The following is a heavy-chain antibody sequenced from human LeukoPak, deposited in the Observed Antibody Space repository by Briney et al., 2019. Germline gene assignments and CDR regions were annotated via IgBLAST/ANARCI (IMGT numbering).Heavy chain of an antibody. CDR3: ARIGYSSSSFDY. V-gene: IGHV3-7*01. D-gene: IGHD6-6*01. CDR1: GFTFSNYW. Sequence: GGSLRLSCAVSGFTFSNYWMSWVRQAPGKGLEWVANIKQDGSDKDYVESLKGRFAISRDNAEKPVYLQMNSLRVEDTAVYYCARIGYSSSSFDYWGQGTLVTVSS. CDR2: IKQDGSDK. J-gene: IGHJ4*02.